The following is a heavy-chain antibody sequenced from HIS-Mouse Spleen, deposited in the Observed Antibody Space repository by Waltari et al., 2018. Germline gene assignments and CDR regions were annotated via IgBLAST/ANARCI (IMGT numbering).Heavy chain of an antibody. J-gene: IGHJ2*01. CDR2: IYYSGST. V-gene: IGHV4-39*07. CDR3: AREIPYSSSWYDWYFDL. D-gene: IGHD6-13*01. CDR1: GGSISSRSDY. Sequence: QLQLQESGPGLVKPSETLSLTCTVSGGSISSRSDYWGWIRHPPGKGLEWIGSIYYSGSTYYNPSLKSRVTISVDTSKNQFSLKLSSVTAADTAVYYCAREIPYSSSWYDWYFDLWGRGTLVTVSS.